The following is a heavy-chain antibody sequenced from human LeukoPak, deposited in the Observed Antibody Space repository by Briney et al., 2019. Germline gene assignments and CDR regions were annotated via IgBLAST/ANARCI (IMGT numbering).Heavy chain of an antibody. CDR2: ISYDGSNK. V-gene: IGHV3-30-3*01. CDR3: ARPYIGYCTNSACPNWFDP. Sequence: PGGSLRLSCAASGFTFSSYAMHWVRQAPGKGLEWVAVISYDGSNKYYADSVKGRFTISRDNSKNTLYLQMNSLRAEDTAVYYCARPYIGYCTNSACPNWFDPWGQGTLVTVSS. J-gene: IGHJ5*02. CDR1: GFTFSSYA. D-gene: IGHD2-8*01.